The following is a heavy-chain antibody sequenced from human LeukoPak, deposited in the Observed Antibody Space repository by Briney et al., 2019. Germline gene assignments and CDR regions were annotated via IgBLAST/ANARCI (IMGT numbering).Heavy chain of an antibody. CDR2: IKQDGSKK. CDR1: GFTFSSYA. Sequence: GGSQRLSCAASGFTFSSYAMSWVRQAPGKGLEWVANIKQDGSKKSYVDSVKGRFTISRDNAKNSLYLQMNSLRAEDTAIYYCTRVGYIDEGIDYWGQGTLVTVSS. CDR3: TRVGYIDEGIDY. V-gene: IGHV3-7*04. J-gene: IGHJ4*02. D-gene: IGHD5-24*01.